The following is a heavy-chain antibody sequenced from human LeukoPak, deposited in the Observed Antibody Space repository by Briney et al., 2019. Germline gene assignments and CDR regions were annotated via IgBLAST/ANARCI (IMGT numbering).Heavy chain of an antibody. V-gene: IGHV1-8*01. CDR1: GYTFTSYD. J-gene: IGHJ5*01. Sequence: ASVKVSCKASGYTFTSYDFNWVRQASGRGLEWVGWMSPNSGDTGYAQKFQGRVTMTRDTSISTAYLDLISLTSEDTAVYYCARRLRGVVSRKNWFDSWGQGTLVTVSS. D-gene: IGHD3-10*01. CDR2: MSPNSGDT. CDR3: ARRLRGVVSRKNWFDS.